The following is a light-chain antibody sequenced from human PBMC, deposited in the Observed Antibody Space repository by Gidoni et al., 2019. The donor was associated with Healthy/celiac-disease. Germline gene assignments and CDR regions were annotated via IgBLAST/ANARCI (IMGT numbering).Light chain of an antibody. Sequence: DIQMTQSPSSLSASVGDRVTITCQASHDISNYLNWYQQKPGKAPKLLIYDASNLETGVPSRFSGSGSGTDFTFTISSLQPEDIAIYYCQQYDNLPRTFGGGTKVEIK. J-gene: IGKJ4*01. CDR2: DAS. CDR3: QQYDNLPRT. CDR1: HDISNY. V-gene: IGKV1-33*01.